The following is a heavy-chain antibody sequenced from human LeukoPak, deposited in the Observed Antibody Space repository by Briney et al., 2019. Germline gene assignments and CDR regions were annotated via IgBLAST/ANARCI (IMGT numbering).Heavy chain of an antibody. CDR2: TTSKTDTI. CDR1: GFTFSIYS. J-gene: IGHJ3*02. CDR3: ARDLKGAKGAFDI. D-gene: IGHD1-26*01. V-gene: IGHV3-48*01. Sequence: GGSLRLSCAASGFTFSIYSMNWVRQAPGEGLNWISYTTSKTDTIYYADSVKGRFTISRDNAKNSLYLQMDSLRAEDTAVYYCARDLKGAKGAFDIWGQGTMVTVSS.